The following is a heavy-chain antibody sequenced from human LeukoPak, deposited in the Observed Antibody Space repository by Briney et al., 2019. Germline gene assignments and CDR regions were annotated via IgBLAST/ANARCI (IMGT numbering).Heavy chain of an antibody. D-gene: IGHD4-11*01. V-gene: IGHV3-21*01. CDR1: GFTFSSYS. Sequence: GGSLRLSCAASGFTFSSYSMNWVRQAQGKGLEWVSSISSSSSYIYYADSVKGRFTISRDNAKNSLYLQMNSLRAEDTAVYYCARILPRQYRPPYYYYMDVWGKGTTVTVSS. CDR2: ISSSSSYI. J-gene: IGHJ6*03. CDR3: ARILPRQYRPPYYYYMDV.